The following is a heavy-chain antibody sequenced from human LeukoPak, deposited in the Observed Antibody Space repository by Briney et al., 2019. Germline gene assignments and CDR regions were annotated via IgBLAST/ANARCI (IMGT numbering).Heavy chain of an antibody. CDR1: GFSIRSNE. Sequence: GGSLRLSCAASGFSIRSNEVNWVRRAPGKALEWLSYMNSGGSIFYAEAVKGRFTITRDNAKNSLYLQMNSLRAEDTAVYYLAREKSWVYGEAFDIWGQGTMVTVSS. J-gene: IGHJ3*02. D-gene: IGHD6-13*01. CDR2: MNSGGSI. CDR3: AREKSWVYGEAFDI. V-gene: IGHV3-48*03.